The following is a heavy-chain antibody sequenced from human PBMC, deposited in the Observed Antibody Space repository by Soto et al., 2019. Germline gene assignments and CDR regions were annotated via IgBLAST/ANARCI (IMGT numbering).Heavy chain of an antibody. J-gene: IGHJ5*02. CDR1: GFTFSSYA. CDR3: AKTEYYYDSSGYYGWSPNWFDP. CDR2: ISGSGGST. V-gene: IGHV3-23*01. Sequence: PGGSLRLSCAASGFTFSSYAMSWVRQAPGKGLEWVSAISGSGGSTYYADSVKGRFTISRDNSKNTLYLQMNSLRAGDTAVYYCAKTEYYYDSSGYYGWSPNWFDPWGQGTLVTVSS. D-gene: IGHD3-22*01.